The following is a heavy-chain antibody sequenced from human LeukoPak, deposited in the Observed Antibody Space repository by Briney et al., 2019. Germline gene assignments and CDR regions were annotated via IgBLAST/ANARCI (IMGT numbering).Heavy chain of an antibody. D-gene: IGHD1-26*01. CDR2: INPNSGGT. CDR3: ARGRLVPAVKRDAFDI. Sequence: ASVKLSCKASGYTFTGYYMHWVRQAPGQGLEWMGWINPNSGGTNYAQKFQGRVTMTRDTSISTAYMELRRLRPDDTAVYYCARGRLVPAVKRDAFDIWGQGTMVTVSS. V-gene: IGHV1-2*02. J-gene: IGHJ3*02. CDR1: GYTFTGYY.